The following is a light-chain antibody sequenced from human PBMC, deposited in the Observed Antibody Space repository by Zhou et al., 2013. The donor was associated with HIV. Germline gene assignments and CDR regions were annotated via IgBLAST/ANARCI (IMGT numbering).Light chain of an antibody. J-gene: IGKJ4*01. CDR2: LGS. Sequence: DIVMTQSPLSLPVTPGEPASISCRSSQSLLHSNGYNYLDWYLQKPGQSPQLLIYLGSNRASGVPDRFSGSGSGTDFTLKISRVEAEDVGVYYCMQAQQLVGG. CDR1: QSLLHSNGYNY. CDR3: MQAQQL. V-gene: IGKV2-28*01.